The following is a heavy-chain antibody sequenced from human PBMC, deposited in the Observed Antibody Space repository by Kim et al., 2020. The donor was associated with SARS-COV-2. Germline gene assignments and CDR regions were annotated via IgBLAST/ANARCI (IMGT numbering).Heavy chain of an antibody. D-gene: IGHD6-19*01. CDR2: INPSGGST. CDR1: GYTFTSYY. Sequence: ASVKVSCKASGYTFTSYYMHWVRQAPGQGLEWMGIINPSGGSTSYAQKFQGRVTMTRDTSTSTVYMELSSLRSEDTAVYYCARELSYSSGWLRLGYAFDIWGQGTMVTVSS. V-gene: IGHV1-46*01. J-gene: IGHJ3*02. CDR3: ARELSYSSGWLRLGYAFDI.